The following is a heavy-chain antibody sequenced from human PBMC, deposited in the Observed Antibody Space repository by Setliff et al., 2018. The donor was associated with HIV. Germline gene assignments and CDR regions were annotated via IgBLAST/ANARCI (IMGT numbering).Heavy chain of an antibody. Sequence: ASVKVSCKSSGYTFTGHYIHWVRQAPGQGLEWMGWINPNTGGTNYAQKFQGRVTMTRDTSISTAYMELRRVRSDDTAMYYCARDQTPLDAFDIWGQGTMVTVSS. CDR3: ARDQTPLDAFDI. J-gene: IGHJ3*02. CDR2: INPNTGGT. D-gene: IGHD2-15*01. CDR1: GYTFTGHY. V-gene: IGHV1-2*02.